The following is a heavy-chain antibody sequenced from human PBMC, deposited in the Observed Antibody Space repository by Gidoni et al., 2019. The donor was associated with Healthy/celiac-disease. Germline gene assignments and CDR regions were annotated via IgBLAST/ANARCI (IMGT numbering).Heavy chain of an antibody. V-gene: IGHV4-34*01. D-gene: IGHD3-10*01. CDR2: INQSGSN. J-gene: IGHJ4*02. CDR3: ARVPFGELLGLDY. CDR1: GGSFSGSS. Sequence: QVQLQQWGAGLLKPSETLSLTCAVYGGSFSGSSWSWIRKPPGKGLEWIGEINQSGSNNYNPSLKSRVTISVDTSKNQFSLKLSSVTAADTAVYYCARVPFGELLGLDYWGQGTLVTVSS.